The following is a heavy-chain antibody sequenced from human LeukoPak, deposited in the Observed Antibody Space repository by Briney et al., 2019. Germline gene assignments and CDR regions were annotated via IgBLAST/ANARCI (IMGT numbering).Heavy chain of an antibody. CDR3: ARGSWRFSSGWHPNFDY. Sequence: SLLLSCAASAFTFISYAMHWVRQAPGKGLEWVAVISYSGSNKNYADSVKGRFTISRDNSKNTLFLQMNSLRVEDTAVYYCARGSWRFSSGWHPNFDYWGQGTLVTVSS. J-gene: IGHJ4*02. CDR1: AFTFISYA. V-gene: IGHV3-30*14. CDR2: ISYSGSNK. D-gene: IGHD6-25*01.